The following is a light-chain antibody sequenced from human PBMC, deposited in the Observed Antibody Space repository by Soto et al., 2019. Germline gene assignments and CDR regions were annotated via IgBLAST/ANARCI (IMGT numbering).Light chain of an antibody. CDR2: DAS. Sequence: DIQMTQSPSSLSASVGDRVTIICRASQSVSTRLAWYQQKPGKAPKVLIYDASSWAGGVPSRFTSSGSGTEFTLTINSLQPDDFATYYCQQYSVYWTFGQGTKVDIK. CDR3: QQYSVYWT. CDR1: QSVSTR. J-gene: IGKJ1*01. V-gene: IGKV1-5*02.